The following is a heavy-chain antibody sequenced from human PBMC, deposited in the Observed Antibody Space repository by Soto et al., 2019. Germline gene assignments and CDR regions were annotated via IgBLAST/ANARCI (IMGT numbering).Heavy chain of an antibody. CDR1: GYSISSGYY. V-gene: IGHV4-38-2*02. CDR3: ARDPYYYDSSGYYLFGSFDY. J-gene: IGHJ4*02. D-gene: IGHD3-22*01. Sequence: PSETLSLTCAVSGYSISSGYYWGWIRQPPGKGLEWIGSIYHSGSTYYNPSLKSRVTISVDTSKNQFSLKLSSLTAADTAVYYCARDPYYYDSSGYYLFGSFDYWGQGTLVTVSS. CDR2: IYHSGST.